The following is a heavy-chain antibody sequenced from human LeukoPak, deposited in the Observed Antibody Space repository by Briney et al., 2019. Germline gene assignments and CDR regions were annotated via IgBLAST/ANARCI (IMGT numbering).Heavy chain of an antibody. Sequence: PSETLSFTCNVSGGSISSYYWSWIRQPPGKGLEWIGYIYYSGSTNYNPSLKSRVTISVDTSKNQFSLKVTSVTAADTAVYYCARMGPPLRGVRYYYYMDVSGKGTTVTVSS. CDR3: ARMGPPLRGVRYYYYMDV. CDR1: GGSISSYY. D-gene: IGHD3-10*01. CDR2: IYYSGST. J-gene: IGHJ6*03. V-gene: IGHV4-59*01.